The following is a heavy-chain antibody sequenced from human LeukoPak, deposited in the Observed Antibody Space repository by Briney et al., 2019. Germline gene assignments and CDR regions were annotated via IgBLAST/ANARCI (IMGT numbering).Heavy chain of an antibody. CDR1: GGSISSYY. J-gene: IGHJ2*01. Sequence: SETLSLTCTVSGGSISSYYWSWLRQPPGKGLEWIGYIYYSGSTNYNPSLKSRVTISVDTSKNQFSLKLSSVTAADTAVYYCARDRNWNWYFDLWGRGTLVTVSS. CDR3: ARDRNWNWYFDL. CDR2: IYYSGST. D-gene: IGHD1-1*01. V-gene: IGHV4-59*01.